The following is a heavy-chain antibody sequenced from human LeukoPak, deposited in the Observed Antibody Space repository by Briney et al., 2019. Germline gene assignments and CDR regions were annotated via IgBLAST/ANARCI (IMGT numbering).Heavy chain of an antibody. J-gene: IGHJ5*02. V-gene: IGHV3-72*01. D-gene: IGHD2-15*01. CDR1: GFSFSAYY. Sequence: PGGSLRLSCVASGFSFSAYYMDWVRQTPGQGLEWVGRIRDKGHSYTTEYAAPVRGRFTISGDESKNSLYLQMNSLRTDDTGVYYCVRRATGSARLDPWGQGTLVIVSS. CDR3: VRRATGSARLDP. CDR2: IRDKGHSYTT.